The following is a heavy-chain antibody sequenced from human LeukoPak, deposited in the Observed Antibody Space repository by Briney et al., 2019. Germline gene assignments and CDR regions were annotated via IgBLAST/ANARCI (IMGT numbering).Heavy chain of an antibody. Sequence: GGSLRLSCAASGFTFSSNSMNWVRQAPGKGLERISHISTSSNNKYYADSVKGRFAISRDDATKSLYLQMNSLRDEDTAVYYCARGSCSSTSCYGGVFDYWGQGTLVTVSS. D-gene: IGHD2-2*01. CDR1: GFTFSSNS. V-gene: IGHV3-48*02. CDR2: ISTSSNNK. CDR3: ARGSCSSTSCYGGVFDY. J-gene: IGHJ4*02.